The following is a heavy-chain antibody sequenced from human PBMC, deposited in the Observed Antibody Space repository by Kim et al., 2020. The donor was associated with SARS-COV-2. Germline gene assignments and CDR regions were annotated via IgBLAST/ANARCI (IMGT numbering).Heavy chain of an antibody. CDR3: ARAPWQWLAGGDYWFDP. Sequence: SETLSLTCTVSGGSISSGGYYWSWIRQHPGKGLEWIGYIYYSGSTYYNPSLKSRVTISVDTSKNQFSLKLSSVTAADTAVYYCARAPWQWLAGGDYWFDPWGQGTLVTVSP. V-gene: IGHV4-31*03. J-gene: IGHJ5*02. CDR2: IYYSGST. CDR1: GGSISSGGYY. D-gene: IGHD6-19*01.